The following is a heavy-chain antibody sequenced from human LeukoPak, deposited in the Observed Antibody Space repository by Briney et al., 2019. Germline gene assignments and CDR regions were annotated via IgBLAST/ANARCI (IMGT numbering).Heavy chain of an antibody. CDR2: IYPIDSDS. Sequence: GESLKISCQGSGYSFTSYWIGWVRQLPGKGLEGMGGIYPIDSDSKYSPSFQGQVTISADKSINTAYLQWSTLKASDTGIYFCVRLWDSCFDYWGQGTLVTVSS. CDR3: VRLWDSCFDY. D-gene: IGHD2-15*01. J-gene: IGHJ4*02. V-gene: IGHV5-51*01. CDR1: GYSFTSYW.